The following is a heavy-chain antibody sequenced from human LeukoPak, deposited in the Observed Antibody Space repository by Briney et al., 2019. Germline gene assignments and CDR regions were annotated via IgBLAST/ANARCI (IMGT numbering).Heavy chain of an antibody. CDR2: ISYDGSNK. D-gene: IGHD6-13*01. J-gene: IGHJ4*02. CDR3: AKELAAAGCDY. V-gene: IGHV3-30*18. Sequence: RSLRLSCAASGFTFSNYAMNWVRQDPGKGLEWVAVISYDGSNKYYADSVKGRFTISRDNSKNTLYLQMKSLRPEDTAVYYCAKELAAAGCDYWGQGTLVTVSS. CDR1: GFTFSNYA.